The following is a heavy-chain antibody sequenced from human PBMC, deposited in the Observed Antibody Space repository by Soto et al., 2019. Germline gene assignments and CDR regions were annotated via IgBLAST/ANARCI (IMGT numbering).Heavy chain of an antibody. CDR1: GGSLTNYG. J-gene: IGHJ6*02. D-gene: IGHD3-10*01. CDR3: XXXXAXKLGVTNYYGMDV. CDR2: IIPVFGTA. V-gene: IGHV1-69*05. Sequence: QVQLVQSGAEVKKPGSSVKVSCKASGGSLTNYGVSWXRQXPGQGLEWMGGIIPVFGTANYAQKFQGRVXXXXXXXXXXXXXXXXXXXXXXXXXXYXXXXXAXKLGVTNYYGMDVWGQGTTVTVSS.